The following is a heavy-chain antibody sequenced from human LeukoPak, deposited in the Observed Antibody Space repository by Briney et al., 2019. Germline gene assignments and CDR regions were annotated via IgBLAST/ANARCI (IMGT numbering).Heavy chain of an antibody. D-gene: IGHD3-3*01. V-gene: IGHV5-51*01. CDR2: IYPGDSDT. Sequence: PGESLKISCKGSGYSFTSYWIGWVRQMPGKGLEWMGIIYPGDSDTRYSPSFQGQVTISADKSISTAYLRWSSLKASDTAMYYCARHAHHYDFWSGASWFDPWGQGTLVTVSS. CDR3: ARHAHHYDFWSGASWFDP. J-gene: IGHJ5*02. CDR1: GYSFTSYW.